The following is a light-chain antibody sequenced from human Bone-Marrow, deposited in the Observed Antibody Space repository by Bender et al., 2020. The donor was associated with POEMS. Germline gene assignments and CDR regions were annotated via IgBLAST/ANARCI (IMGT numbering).Light chain of an antibody. J-gene: IGLJ3*02. CDR3: AAWDAGLSGGV. Sequence: QSVLTQPPSASGTPGQRVTISCSGSNSNIGTNAVNWYQQFPGTAPKLLIYSDNQRPSGVPDRFYAFKSGTSASLAISGLQSEDEADYYSAAWDAGLSGGVFGGGTKLTVL. CDR1: NSNIGTNA. CDR2: SDN. V-gene: IGLV1-44*01.